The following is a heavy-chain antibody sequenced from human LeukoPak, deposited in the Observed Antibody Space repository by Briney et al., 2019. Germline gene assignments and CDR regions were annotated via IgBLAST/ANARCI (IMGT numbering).Heavy chain of an antibody. D-gene: IGHD3-9*01. CDR1: GFTFTNHA. Sequence: GGSLRLSCAAFGFTFTNHAMQWVRQAPGKGLEYVSAISGNGGSTYYANSVKGRFTISRDNSKNTVYLQMDSLRAEDMAVYYCARAGVIRYVAWLINYYMDVWGKGTTVTVSS. V-gene: IGHV3-64*01. CDR2: ISGNGGST. CDR3: ARAGVIRYVAWLINYYMDV. J-gene: IGHJ6*03.